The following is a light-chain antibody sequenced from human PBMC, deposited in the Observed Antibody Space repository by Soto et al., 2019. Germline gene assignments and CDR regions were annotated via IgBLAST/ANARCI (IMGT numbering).Light chain of an antibody. J-gene: IGKJ1*01. CDR2: DAS. V-gene: IGKV1-5*01. CDR1: QSISTW. Sequence: DIQMTQSPSTLSASLGDRVTITCRASQSISTWLAWYLQKPGRAPKLLIFDASTLESGVPSRFSGSGSETEFTFTINSLQTDDFATYYCQQYNTYSPAFGQGTKVEIK. CDR3: QQYNTYSPA.